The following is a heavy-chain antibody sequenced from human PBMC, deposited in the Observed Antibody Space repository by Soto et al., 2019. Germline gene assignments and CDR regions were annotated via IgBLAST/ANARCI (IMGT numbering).Heavy chain of an antibody. CDR1: GGTFSTYS. Sequence: QVQLVQSGAEVKKPGSSVKVSCKDSGGTFSTYSISWVRQAPGQGLEWTGGIIPMLGKTNYAQKFQGRVTITADESTSTAYMDLSSLRSDDTAVYYCAKDILEWLFGSGDYYYYGMDVWGQGTTVTVSS. J-gene: IGHJ6*02. CDR2: IIPMLGKT. CDR3: AKDILEWLFGSGDYYYYGMDV. D-gene: IGHD3-3*01. V-gene: IGHV1-69*12.